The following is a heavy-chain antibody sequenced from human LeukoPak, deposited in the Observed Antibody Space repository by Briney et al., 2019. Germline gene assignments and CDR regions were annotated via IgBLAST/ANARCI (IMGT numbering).Heavy chain of an antibody. D-gene: IGHD3-10*01. CDR1: GFTFSNYK. V-gene: IGHV3-48*03. Sequence: PGGSLRLSCAASGFTFSNYKMNWVRQAPGKGLEWVSYISSSGSIIYYSDSVKGRFTISRDNAKNSLYLQMNSLRAEDTAVYYCARTKRGYDAFDIWGQGTVVTVSS. CDR3: ARTKRGYDAFDI. J-gene: IGHJ3*02. CDR2: ISSSGSII.